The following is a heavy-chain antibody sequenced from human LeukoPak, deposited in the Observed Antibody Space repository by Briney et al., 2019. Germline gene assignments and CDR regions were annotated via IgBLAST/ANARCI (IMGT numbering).Heavy chain of an antibody. V-gene: IGHV3-30*03. CDR2: ISYDGSNK. D-gene: IGHD4-17*01. CDR1: GFTFSSYG. J-gene: IGHJ4*02. CDR3: AREMNYGDYFDY. Sequence: GRSLRLSCAASGFTFSSYGMHWVRQAPGKGLEWVAVISYDGSNKYYADSVKGRFTISRDNSKDTLYLQMNTLRVEDTAVYYCAREMNYGDYFDYWGQGTLVTVSS.